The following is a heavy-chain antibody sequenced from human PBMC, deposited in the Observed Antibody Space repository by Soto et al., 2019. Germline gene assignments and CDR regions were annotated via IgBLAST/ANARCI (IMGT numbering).Heavy chain of an antibody. J-gene: IGHJ5*02. D-gene: IGHD3-22*01. CDR2: ISGSGGST. CDR1: GFTFSSNA. V-gene: IGHV3-23*01. Sequence: EVQLLESGGALVQPGGSLRLSCAASGFTFSSNAMTWVRQAPGKGLEWVSAISGSGGSTYYADSVKGRFTISRDNSKNTLYLQMNSLRAEDTAVYYCAKSKGEADSSGYYSPWGQGTLVTVSS. CDR3: AKSKGEADSSGYYSP.